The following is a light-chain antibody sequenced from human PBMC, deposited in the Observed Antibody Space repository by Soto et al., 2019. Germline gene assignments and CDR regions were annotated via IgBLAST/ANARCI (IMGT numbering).Light chain of an antibody. CDR2: GAS. CDR3: QQYGNSPYN. CDR1: QSVSTNN. J-gene: IGKJ2*01. Sequence: EIVLTQSPGTLSLSPGERAILSCRASQSVSTNNLAWYQQKPGQAPRRLIYGASNRATGIPDRFSGSGSGTDFTLTISRRETEDFAVFYCQQYGNSPYNFGQGTQLEIK. V-gene: IGKV3-20*01.